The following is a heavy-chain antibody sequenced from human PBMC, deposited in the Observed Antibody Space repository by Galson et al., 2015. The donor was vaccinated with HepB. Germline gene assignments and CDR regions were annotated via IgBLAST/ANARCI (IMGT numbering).Heavy chain of an antibody. D-gene: IGHD3-3*01. Sequence: SLRLSCAASGFTFNSYNMNWVRQAPGKGLEWISYISASSTTIYYADSVKGRFTVSRDSDKNSIYLQMNSLRAEDTALYYCARDAVAVFGVGTWFDPWGQGTLVTVSS. CDR2: ISASSTTI. V-gene: IGHV3-48*01. CDR3: ARDAVAVFGVGTWFDP. J-gene: IGHJ5*02. CDR1: GFTFNSYN.